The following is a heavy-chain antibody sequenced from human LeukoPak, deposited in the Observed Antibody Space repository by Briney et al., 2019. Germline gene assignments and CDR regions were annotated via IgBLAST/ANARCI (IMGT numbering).Heavy chain of an antibody. Sequence: GGSLRLSCEASGFTFSTFAMIWVRQPPGKGLEWVSSISSSSSYIYYADSVKGRFTISRDNAKNSLYLQMNSLRAEDTAVYYCARVIVFRGYMDVWGKGTTVTVSS. D-gene: IGHD1-26*01. V-gene: IGHV3-21*01. CDR2: ISSSSSYI. J-gene: IGHJ6*03. CDR1: GFTFSTFA. CDR3: ARVIVFRGYMDV.